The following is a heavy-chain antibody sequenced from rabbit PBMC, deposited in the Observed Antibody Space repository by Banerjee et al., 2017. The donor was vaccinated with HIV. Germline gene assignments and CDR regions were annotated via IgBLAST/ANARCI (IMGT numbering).Heavy chain of an antibody. CDR3: ARESYAGYAGYGYAEYYGMDL. CDR1: GFDFSSYY. D-gene: IGHD6-1*01. CDR2: IYAGKGST. Sequence: QLKETGGGLVQPGGSLTLSCKASGFDFSSYYMSWVRQAPGKGLEWIGIIYAGKGSTDYASWVNGRFTISSDNAQNTVDLQMNSLTAADTATYFCARESYAGYAGYGYAEYYGMDLWGPGTLVTVS. J-gene: IGHJ6*01. V-gene: IGHV1S7*01.